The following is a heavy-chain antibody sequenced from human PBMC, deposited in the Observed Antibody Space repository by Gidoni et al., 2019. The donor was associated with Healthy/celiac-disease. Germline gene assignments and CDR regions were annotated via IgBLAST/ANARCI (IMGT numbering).Heavy chain of an antibody. CDR2: ISGSGCST. J-gene: IGHJ3*02. CDR3: APLQRIAVGGVDAFDI. V-gene: IGHV3-23*01. CDR1: GFTFSSYA. D-gene: IGHD6-19*01. Sequence: EVQLLESGGGLVQPGGSLRLSCAASGFTFSSYAMSGVRQAPGKGLEWVSAISGSGCSTYYADSVKGRFTISRDNSKNTLYLQMNSLRAEDTAVYYCAPLQRIAVGGVDAFDIWGQGTMVTVSS.